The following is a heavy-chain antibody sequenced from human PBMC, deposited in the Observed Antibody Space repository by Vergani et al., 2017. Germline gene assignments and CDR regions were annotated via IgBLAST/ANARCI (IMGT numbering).Heavy chain of an antibody. CDR3: ARDGRRSWYSSWFDP. D-gene: IGHD6-13*01. V-gene: IGHV1-2*02. J-gene: IGHJ5*02. Sequence: QVQLVQSGAEVKKPGSSVKVSCKASGYTFTGYYMHWVRQAPGQGLEWMGWINPNSGGTNYAQKFQGRVTMTRDTSISTAYMELSRLRSDDTAVYYCARDGRRSWYSSWFDPWGQGTLVTVSS. CDR2: INPNSGGT. CDR1: GYTFTGYY.